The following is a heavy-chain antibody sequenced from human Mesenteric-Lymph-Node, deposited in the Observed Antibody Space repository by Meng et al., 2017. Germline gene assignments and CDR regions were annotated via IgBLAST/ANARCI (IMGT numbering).Heavy chain of an antibody. V-gene: IGHV4-34*01. J-gene: IGHJ4*02. Sequence: QWQLRQCGTGLLKPSETLSLTCAVYGGSFSGYYWSWIRQPPGKGLEWIGEINHSGSTNYNPSLKSRVTISVDTSKNQFSLKLNSMTAADTAVYYCARDPTGGEDHQRVWGQGTLVTVSS. CDR2: INHSGST. CDR1: GGSFSGYY. D-gene: IGHD1-14*01. CDR3: ARDPTGGEDHQRV.